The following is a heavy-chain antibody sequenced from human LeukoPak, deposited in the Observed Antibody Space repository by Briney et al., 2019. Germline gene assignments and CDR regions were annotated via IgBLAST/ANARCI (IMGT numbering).Heavy chain of an antibody. D-gene: IGHD4-17*01. J-gene: IGHJ4*02. Sequence: PGGSLRLSCAASGFTFSSYGMHWVRQAPGKGLEWVAVISYDGSNKYYADSVKGRFTISRDNSKNTLYLQMNSLRDEDTAVYYCAKPILPRDYGLDYRGQGTLVTVSS. CDR2: ISYDGSNK. V-gene: IGHV3-30*18. CDR1: GFTFSSYG. CDR3: AKPILPRDYGLDY.